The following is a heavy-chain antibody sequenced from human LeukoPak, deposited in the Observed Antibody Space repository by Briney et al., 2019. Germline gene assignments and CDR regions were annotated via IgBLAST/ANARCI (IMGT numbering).Heavy chain of an antibody. CDR2: IYYSGST. J-gene: IGHJ6*03. Sequence: SETLSLTCTVSGGSISSYYWSWIRQPPGKGLEWIGYIYYSGSTNYNPSLKSRVTISVDTSKNQFSLKLSSVTAADTAVYYCARGLGEDFWSGYFRYYYYYMDVWGKGTTVTVSS. V-gene: IGHV4-59*01. CDR3: ARGLGEDFWSGYFRYYYYYMDV. CDR1: GGSISSYY. D-gene: IGHD3-3*01.